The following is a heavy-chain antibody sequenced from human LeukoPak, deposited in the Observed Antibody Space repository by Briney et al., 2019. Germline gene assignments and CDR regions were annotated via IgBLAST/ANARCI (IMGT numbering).Heavy chain of an antibody. CDR2: IYYSGST. CDR3: ARTTLTIPYATYDM. J-gene: IGHJ3*02. D-gene: IGHD3-9*01. CDR1: GGSISSYY. Sequence: PSETLSLTCTVSGGSISSYYWSWIRQPPGKGLEWIGYIYYSGSTNYNPSLKSRVTISVDTSMNQFSLKLSSVTAADTAVYYCARTTLTIPYATYDMWGQGTMVTVSS. V-gene: IGHV4-59*01.